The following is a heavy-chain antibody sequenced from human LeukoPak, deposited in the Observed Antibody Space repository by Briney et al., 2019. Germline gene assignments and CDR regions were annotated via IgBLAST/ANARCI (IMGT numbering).Heavy chain of an antibody. D-gene: IGHD4-11*01. CDR1: GGYISSGGYY. Sequence: PSETLSLTCTVSGGYISSGGYYWSWIRQPPGKGLEWIGYIYHSGSTYYNPSLKSRVTISVDTSKNQFSLKLSSVTAADTAVYYCARERVDDYSWYFDLWGRGTLVTVSS. CDR3: ARERVDDYSWYFDL. CDR2: IYHSGST. J-gene: IGHJ2*01. V-gene: IGHV4-61*08.